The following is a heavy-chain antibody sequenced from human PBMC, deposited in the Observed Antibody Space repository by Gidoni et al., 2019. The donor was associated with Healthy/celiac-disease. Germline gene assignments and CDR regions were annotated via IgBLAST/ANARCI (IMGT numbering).Heavy chain of an antibody. J-gene: IGHJ4*02. CDR1: GGSISSSSYY. CDR2: IYYSGST. D-gene: IGHD2-2*01. V-gene: IGHV4-39*01. Sequence: QLQLQESGPGLVKPSETLSLTCTVSGGSISSSSYYWGWIRQPPGKGLEWIGSIYYSGSTYYNPSLKSRVTISVDTSKNQFSLKLSSVTAADTAVYYCARHIGPDELLFFDYWGQGTLVTVSS. CDR3: ARHIGPDELLFFDY.